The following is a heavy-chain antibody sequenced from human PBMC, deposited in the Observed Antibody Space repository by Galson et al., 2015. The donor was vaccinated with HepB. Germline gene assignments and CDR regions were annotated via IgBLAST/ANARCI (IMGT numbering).Heavy chain of an antibody. V-gene: IGHV1-8*01. J-gene: IGHJ6*02. D-gene: IGHD3-10*01. CDR3: ARVLIGSGSPPFYYGMDV. CDR1: GYTFTSYD. CDR2: MNPNNGNT. Sequence: SVKVSCKASGYTFTSYDINWVRQATGQGLEWMGWMNPNNGNTGYAQEFQGRVTMTRNTAITTAYMELSSLRSEDTAVYYCARVLIGSGSPPFYYGMDVWGQGTTVTVSS.